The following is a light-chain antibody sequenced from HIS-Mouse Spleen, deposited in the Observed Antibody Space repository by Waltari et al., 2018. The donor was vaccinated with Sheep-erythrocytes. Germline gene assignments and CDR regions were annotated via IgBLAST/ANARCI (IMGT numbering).Light chain of an antibody. V-gene: IGLV3-1*01. CDR2: QGS. J-gene: IGLJ2*01. CDR3: QAWDSSTVV. Sequence: SYELTQPPSVSVSPGQTASLTCSGDKWGDKYACWYQQKPGQSPVLVIYQGSKRPSGIPERFSGSNSGNTATLTISGTQAMDEADYYCQAWDSSTVVFGGGTKLTVL. CDR1: KWGDKY.